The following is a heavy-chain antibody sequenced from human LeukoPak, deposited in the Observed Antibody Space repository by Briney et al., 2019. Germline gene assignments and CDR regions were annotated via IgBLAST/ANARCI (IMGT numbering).Heavy chain of an antibody. CDR1: GYSFTSYW. CDR2: IYPGDSDT. V-gene: IGHV5-51*01. D-gene: IGHD2-2*01. Sequence: GESLKISCKGSGYSFTSYWIGWVRQMPGKGLGWMGIIYPGDSDTRYSPSFQGQVTISADKSISTAYLQWSSLKASDTAMYYCARQYCSSTSCYYFDYWGQGTLVTVSS. CDR3: ARQYCSSTSCYYFDY. J-gene: IGHJ4*02.